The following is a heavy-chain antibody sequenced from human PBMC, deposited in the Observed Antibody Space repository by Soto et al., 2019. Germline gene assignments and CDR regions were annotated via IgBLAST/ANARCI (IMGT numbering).Heavy chain of an antibody. J-gene: IGHJ4*02. D-gene: IGHD2-15*01. Sequence: QVQLVQSGAEVKKPGASVKVSCKASGYTFTSYAMHWERQAPGQRLEWMGWINAGNGNTKYSQKFQGRVTITRDTSASTAYMELSSLRSEDTAVYYCARDLGWWPWDYWGQGTLVTVSS. CDR2: INAGNGNT. CDR3: ARDLGWWPWDY. V-gene: IGHV1-3*01. CDR1: GYTFTSYA.